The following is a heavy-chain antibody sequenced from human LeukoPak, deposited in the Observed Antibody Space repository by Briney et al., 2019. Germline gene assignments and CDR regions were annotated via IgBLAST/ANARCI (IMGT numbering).Heavy chain of an antibody. J-gene: IGHJ6*03. CDR3: ARGAEYCTNGVCYKYYYYYMDV. CDR1: GFTVSSNY. Sequence: GGSLRLSCAASGFTVSSNYMSWVRQAPGKGLEWVSVIYSGGSTYYADSVKSRFTISRDNSKNTLYLQMTSLRAEDTAVYYCARGAEYCTNGVCYKYYYYYMDVWGKGTTVTVSS. D-gene: IGHD2-8*01. V-gene: IGHV3-53*01. CDR2: IYSGGST.